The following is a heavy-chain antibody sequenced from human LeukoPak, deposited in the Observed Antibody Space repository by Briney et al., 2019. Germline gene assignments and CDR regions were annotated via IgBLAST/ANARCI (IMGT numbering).Heavy chain of an antibody. CDR2: INPGDSDT. CDR3: ARVVYGSGSYYPPNWFDP. Sequence: GESLKISCKGSGYSFTSYWIGWVRQMPGKGLEWMGIINPGDSDTRYSPSFQGQVTISADKSISTAYLQWSSLKASDTAMYYCARVVYGSGSYYPPNWFDPWGQGTLVTVSS. D-gene: IGHD3-10*01. CDR1: GYSFTSYW. J-gene: IGHJ5*02. V-gene: IGHV5-51*01.